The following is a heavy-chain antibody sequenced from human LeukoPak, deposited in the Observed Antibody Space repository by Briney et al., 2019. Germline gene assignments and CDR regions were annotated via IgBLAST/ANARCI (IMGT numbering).Heavy chain of an antibody. CDR2: IWYDGIKK. J-gene: IGHJ4*02. Sequence: GGSLRLSCAASGFTLSSYGMHWVRHAPGKGLEWVALIWYDGIKKYYADSVKGRFTISRDNSKNTLYLKLDSLTAEDTAVYYCARDISYGSGDYWGQGTLVTVCS. D-gene: IGHD3-10*01. CDR3: ARDISYGSGDY. V-gene: IGHV3-33*01. CDR1: GFTLSSYG.